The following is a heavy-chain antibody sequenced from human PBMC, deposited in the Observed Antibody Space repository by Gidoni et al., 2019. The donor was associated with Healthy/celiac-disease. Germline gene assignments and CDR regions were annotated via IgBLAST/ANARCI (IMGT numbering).Heavy chain of an antibody. CDR2: ISYDGSYK. CDR1: GFDFSGFA. V-gene: IGHV3-30-3*01. CDR3: AREYYGSGTYKPDY. J-gene: IGHJ4*02. Sequence: QVQLVESGGGVVQPGRSLRLSCAASGFDFSGFAMHWVRQAPGKGLEWVAVISYDGSYKYYADSVKGRFTISRDNSKNTLYLQMNSLRAEDTAVFYRAREYYGSGTYKPDYWGQGTLVTVSS. D-gene: IGHD3-10*01.